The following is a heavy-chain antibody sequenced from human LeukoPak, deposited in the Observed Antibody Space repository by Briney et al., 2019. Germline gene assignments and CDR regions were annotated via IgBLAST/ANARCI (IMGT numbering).Heavy chain of an antibody. J-gene: IGHJ4*02. CDR2: IKSKTDGGTT. CDR1: GFTFSNAW. V-gene: IGHV3-15*01. Sequence: GGSLRLSYAASGFTFSNAWMSWVRQAPGKELEWDGHIKSKTDGGTTDYAAPVKGRFTISRDDSKNTLYLQMNSLKTEDTAVYYCTTVRATFYRYQLLYTDYWGQGTLVTVSS. D-gene: IGHD2-2*02. CDR3: TTVRATFYRYQLLYTDY.